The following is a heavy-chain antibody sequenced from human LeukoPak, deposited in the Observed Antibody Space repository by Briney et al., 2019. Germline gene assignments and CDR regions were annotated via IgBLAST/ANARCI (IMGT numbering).Heavy chain of an antibody. CDR2: ISAYNDNT. J-gene: IGHJ4*02. V-gene: IGHV1-18*01. D-gene: IGHD6-13*01. CDR3: ARPGWGAAAGPIDY. CDR1: GYTFTSYG. Sequence: ASVKVSCKASGYTFTSYGISWVRQAPGQGLEWMGWISAYNDNTNYAQKLQGRVTMTTDTSTSTAYMELRSLRSDDTAVYYCARPGWGAAAGPIDYWGQGTLVTVSS.